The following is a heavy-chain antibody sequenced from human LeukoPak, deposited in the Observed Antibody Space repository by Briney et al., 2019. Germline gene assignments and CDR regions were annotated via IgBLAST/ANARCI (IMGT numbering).Heavy chain of an antibody. CDR2: INPNSGGT. J-gene: IGHJ4*02. CDR1: GYTFTGYY. CDR3: ARQCSSTSCYTGQNDY. Sequence: GASVKVSCKASGYTFTGYYMHWVRQAPGQGLEWMGWINPNSGGTNYAQKFQGRVTMTRDTSISTAYMELSRLRSDDTAVYYCARQCSSTSCYTGQNDYWGQGNLVTVSS. V-gene: IGHV1-2*02. D-gene: IGHD2-2*02.